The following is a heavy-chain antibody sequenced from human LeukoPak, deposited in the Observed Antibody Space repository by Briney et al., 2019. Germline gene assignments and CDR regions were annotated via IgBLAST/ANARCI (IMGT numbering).Heavy chain of an antibody. CDR1: GYTFTGYY. J-gene: IGHJ4*02. D-gene: IGHD6-19*01. CDR2: MNPNSGNT. V-gene: IGHV1-8*02. Sequence: ASVKVPCKASGYTFTGYYMHWVRQATGQGLEWMGWMNPNSGNTGYAQKFQGRVTMTRNTSIGTAYMELSSLRSEDTAVYYCATKDSSGWYSDFDYWGQGTLVTVSS. CDR3: ATKDSSGWYSDFDY.